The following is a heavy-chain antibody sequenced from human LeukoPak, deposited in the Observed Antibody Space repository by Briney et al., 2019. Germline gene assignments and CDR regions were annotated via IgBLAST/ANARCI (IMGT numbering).Heavy chain of an antibody. CDR1: GYSFTSYW. D-gene: IGHD2-15*01. V-gene: IGHV5-51*01. CDR3: ARGPPDGYCSGGSCPSWFDT. CDR2: IYPGESDT. J-gene: IGHJ5*02. Sequence: GESLKISCKGSGYSFTSYWIGWVRQMPGKGLEWMGIIYPGESDTRYSPSLQGQVTISADNSISTAYLQWSSLRASDTAIYYCARGPPDGYCSGGSCPSWFDTWGQGTLVSVSS.